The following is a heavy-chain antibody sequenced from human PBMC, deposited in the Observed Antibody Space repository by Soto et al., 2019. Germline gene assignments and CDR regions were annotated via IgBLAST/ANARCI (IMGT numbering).Heavy chain of an antibody. Sequence: PSQTLSLTCAISGDSVSSDSVTSNWIRQSPSRGLEWLGRTYYRSKWYSDYALSVKSRVTINADMSKNQVSLQLNSVTPEDSAVYYCVRLIGNSWLDYWGQGTLVTVSS. CDR2: TYYRSKWYS. CDR3: VRLIGNSWLDY. D-gene: IGHD2-8*01. V-gene: IGHV6-1*01. CDR1: GDSVSSDSVT. J-gene: IGHJ5*01.